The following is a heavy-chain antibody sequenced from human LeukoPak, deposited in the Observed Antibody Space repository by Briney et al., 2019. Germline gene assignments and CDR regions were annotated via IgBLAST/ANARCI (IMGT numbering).Heavy chain of an antibody. V-gene: IGHV3-30-3*01. CDR3: ARCNTIFGVVIIPFLGY. D-gene: IGHD3-3*01. CDR1: GFTFSSYA. CDR2: ISYDGSNK. J-gene: IGHJ4*02. Sequence: GGSLRLSCAAYGFTFSSYAMHWVRQAPGKGLEWVAVISYDGSNKYYADSVKGRFTISRDNSKNTLYLQMNSLRAEDTAVYYCARCNTIFGVVIIPFLGYWGQGTLVTVSS.